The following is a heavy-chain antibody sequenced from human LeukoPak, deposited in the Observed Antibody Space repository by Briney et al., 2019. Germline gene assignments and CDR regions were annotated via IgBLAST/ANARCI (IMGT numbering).Heavy chain of an antibody. Sequence: GGSLRLSCAASGFTFDDYAMHWVRQAPRKGLEWVSLISGNGGSTYYADSVKGRFTISRDNSKNSLYLQMNSLRTEDTALYYCAKSGGYSYGYDFDYWGQGTLVTVSS. D-gene: IGHD5-18*01. V-gene: IGHV3-43*02. CDR2: ISGNGGST. CDR3: AKSGGYSYGYDFDY. J-gene: IGHJ4*02. CDR1: GFTFDDYA.